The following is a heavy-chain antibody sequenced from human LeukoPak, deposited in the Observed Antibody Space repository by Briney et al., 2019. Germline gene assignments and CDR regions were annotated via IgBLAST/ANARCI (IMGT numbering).Heavy chain of an antibody. J-gene: IGHJ4*02. V-gene: IGHV4-4*07. CDR2: IYSTGST. D-gene: IGHD6-13*01. CDR3: ARAGYTSTWTFDY. CDR1: GGSIRSYF. Sequence: LETLSLTCSVSGGSIRSYFWSWIRQSAGRGLEHIGRIYSTGSTNYSPSLKSRVSMSVDTSKNQFSLTLRSVTAADTAIYYCARAGYTSTWTFDYWGQGILVTVSS.